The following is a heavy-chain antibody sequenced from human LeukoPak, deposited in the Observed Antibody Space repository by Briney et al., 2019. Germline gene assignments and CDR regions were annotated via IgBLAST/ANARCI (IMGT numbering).Heavy chain of an antibody. Sequence: ASVKVSCKASGYTFTSYDISWVRQAPGQGLEWMGGIIPIFGTANYAQKFQGRVTITADESTSTAYMELSSLRSEDTAVYYCARDIGYGSGSLDLDYWGQGTLVTVSS. V-gene: IGHV1-69*13. CDR2: IIPIFGTA. CDR1: GYTFTSYD. J-gene: IGHJ4*02. CDR3: ARDIGYGSGSLDLDY. D-gene: IGHD3-10*01.